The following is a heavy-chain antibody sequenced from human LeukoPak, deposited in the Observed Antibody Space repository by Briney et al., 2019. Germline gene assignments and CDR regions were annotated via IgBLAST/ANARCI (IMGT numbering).Heavy chain of an antibody. J-gene: IGHJ4*02. CDR2: ISTSSSYI. D-gene: IGHD5-18*01. CDR3: VRGRGYSYGHLGLGFDY. Sequence: PGGSLRLSCAASGFTFSSYNMNWVCQAPGKWLEWVSSISTSSSYIHYADSVKGRFTISRDNAKNSLYLQMNSLRAEDTAVYYCVRGRGYSYGHLGLGFDYWGQGTLVTVSS. V-gene: IGHV3-21*01. CDR1: GFTFSSYN.